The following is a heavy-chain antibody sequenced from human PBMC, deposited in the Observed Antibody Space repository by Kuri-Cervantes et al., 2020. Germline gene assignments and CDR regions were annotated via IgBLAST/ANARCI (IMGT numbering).Heavy chain of an antibody. CDR1: GFTFSSYS. Sequence: GGSLRLSCAASGFTFSSYSMNWVRQAPGKGLEWVSSISSSSSYIYYADSVKGRFTISRDNAKNSLYLQMNSLRAEDTAVYYCARARLAAAGHYGMDVWGQGNTVNGAS. D-gene: IGHD6-13*01. CDR2: ISSSSSYI. V-gene: IGHV3-21*01. CDR3: ARARLAAAGHYGMDV. J-gene: IGHJ6*02.